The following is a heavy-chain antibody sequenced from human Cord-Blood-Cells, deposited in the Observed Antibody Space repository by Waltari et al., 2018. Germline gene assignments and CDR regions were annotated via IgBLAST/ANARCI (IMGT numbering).Heavy chain of an antibody. CDR2: IYYSAGT. Sequence: QLQLQESGPGLVKPSETLSLTCTVSGGSISSSSSYWGWIRQPPRKGLEWIGCIYYSAGTHYNPARKTGFTTSVDTSKNQVSLQRSAVAAADTAVYYCAGRGCSSTSCYKGAFDIWGEGTMVTVSS. CDR1: GGSISSSSSY. CDR3: AGRGCSSTSCYKGAFDI. V-gene: IGHV4-39*01. D-gene: IGHD2-2*02. J-gene: IGHJ3*02.